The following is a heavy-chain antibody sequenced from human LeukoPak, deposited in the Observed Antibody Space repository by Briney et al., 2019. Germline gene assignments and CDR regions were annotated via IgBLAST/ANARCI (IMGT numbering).Heavy chain of an antibody. CDR3: ARSTGVPNYYGMDV. J-gene: IGHJ6*02. V-gene: IGHV4-61*01. Sequence: SSETLSLTCSVSGDSITSTSYYWSWIRQPPGKGLEWIGYIYYSGSTNYNPSLKSRVTISVDTSKNQFSLKLSSVTAADTAVYYCARSTGVPNYYGMDVWGQGTTVTVSS. D-gene: IGHD4-17*01. CDR2: IYYSGST. CDR1: GDSITSTSYY.